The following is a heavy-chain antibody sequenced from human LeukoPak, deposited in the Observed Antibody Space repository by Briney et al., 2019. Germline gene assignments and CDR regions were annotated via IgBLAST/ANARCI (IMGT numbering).Heavy chain of an antibody. D-gene: IGHD3-10*01. CDR2: ITGSSSTI. CDR1: GLSFSDYS. J-gene: IGHJ4*02. Sequence: GGSLRLSCAASGLSFSDYSMDWVRQAPGKGLEWLSYITGSSSTIYYADSVKGRFTASRDNAKNSLYLQMNSLRAEDTAVYYCASSRGHLDYWGQGTLVTVSS. V-gene: IGHV3-48*01. CDR3: ASSRGHLDY.